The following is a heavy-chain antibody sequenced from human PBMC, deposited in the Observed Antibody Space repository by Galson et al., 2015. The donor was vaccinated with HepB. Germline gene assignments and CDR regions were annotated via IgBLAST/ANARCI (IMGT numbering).Heavy chain of an antibody. D-gene: IGHD3-10*01. V-gene: IGHV3-33*04. CDR3: ARYYGTYRAFDY. Sequence: SLRLSCAASGNTFSSHGMHWVRQAPGKGLEWVALIWYDGSKDYYLESVKGRFAVSRDNSKNILYLQMNSLRAEDTAVYYCARYYGTYRAFDYWGQGTLVTVSS. J-gene: IGHJ4*02. CDR1: GNTFSSHG. CDR2: IWYDGSKD.